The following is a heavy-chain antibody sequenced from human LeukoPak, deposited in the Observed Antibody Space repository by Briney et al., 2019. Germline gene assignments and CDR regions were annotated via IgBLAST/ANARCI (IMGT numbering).Heavy chain of an antibody. CDR3: AKGMWVVRGVIGDAFDI. D-gene: IGHD3-10*01. J-gene: IGHJ3*02. V-gene: IGHV3-30*18. CDR2: MSFDGSNK. CDR1: GFIFSRSG. Sequence: GALILSCTSSGFIFSRSGMHWVRQAPGKGLEWVAVMSFDGSNKFYTDSVKGRFTISRDNSKNTLYLQMNSLRAEDTAVYYCAKGMWVVRGVIGDAFDIWGQGTMVTVSS.